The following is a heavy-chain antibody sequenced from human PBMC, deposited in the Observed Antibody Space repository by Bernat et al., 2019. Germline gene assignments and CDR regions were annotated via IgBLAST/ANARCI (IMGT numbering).Heavy chain of an antibody. J-gene: IGHJ4*02. CDR2: ISAYNGNT. V-gene: IGHV1-18*01. D-gene: IGHD3-10*01. Sequence: QVQLVQSGAEVKKPGASVKVSCKASGYTFTSYGISWVRQAPGQGLEWMGWISAYNGNTNYAQKLQGRVTVTTDTSTSTAYMELRSLRSDDTAVYYCASSELWFGELSGKFDYWGQGTLVTVSS. CDR3: ASSELWFGELSGKFDY. CDR1: GYTFTSYG.